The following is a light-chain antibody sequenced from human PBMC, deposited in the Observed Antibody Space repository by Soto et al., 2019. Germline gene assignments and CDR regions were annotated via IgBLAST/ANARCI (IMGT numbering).Light chain of an antibody. Sequence: DIHMTQSPSTLSASVGDRVTITCRASQSINGWLAWYQQKPGKAPKLLIHKASSLESGVPSRFSGSDSGTEFTLTIISLQPDDFATYYCQQYDTYPWTFGQGTTVEIK. CDR2: KAS. CDR1: QSINGW. J-gene: IGKJ1*01. CDR3: QQYDTYPWT. V-gene: IGKV1-5*03.